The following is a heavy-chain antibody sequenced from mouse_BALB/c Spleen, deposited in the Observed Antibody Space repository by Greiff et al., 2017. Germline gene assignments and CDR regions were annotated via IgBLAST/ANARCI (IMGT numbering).Heavy chain of an antibody. J-gene: IGHJ4*01. CDR3: AKRRNLAMDY. CDR1: GYTFTSYT. Sequence: QVQLKESAAELARPGASVKMSCKASGYTFTSYTMHWVKQRPGQGLEWIGYINPSSGYTEYNQKFKDKTTLTADKSSSTAYMQLSSLTSEDSAVYYCAKRRNLAMDYWGQGTSVTVSS. V-gene: IGHV1-4*02. CDR2: INPSSGYT. D-gene: IGHD2-1*01.